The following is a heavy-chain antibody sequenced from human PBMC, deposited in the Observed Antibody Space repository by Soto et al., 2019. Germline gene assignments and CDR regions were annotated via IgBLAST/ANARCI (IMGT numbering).Heavy chain of an antibody. V-gene: IGHV3-53*01. J-gene: IGHJ4*02. D-gene: IGHD6-19*01. Sequence: GGSLRLSCAASGFTVSSNYMSWVRQAPGKGLEWVSVIYSGGSTYYADSVKGRFTISRDNSKNTLYLQMNSLRAEDTAVYYCARGLLGSGWYYFDYWGQGTLVTVS. CDR3: ARGLLGSGWYYFDY. CDR2: IYSGGST. CDR1: GFTVSSNY.